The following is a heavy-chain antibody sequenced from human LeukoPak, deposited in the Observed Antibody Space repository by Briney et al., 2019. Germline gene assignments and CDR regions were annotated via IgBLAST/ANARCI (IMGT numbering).Heavy chain of an antibody. CDR2: ISGSGGST. V-gene: IGHV3-23*01. Sequence: GGSLRLSCAASGFTFSSYAMSWVRQAPGEGLEWVSAISGSGGSTYYADSVKGRFTISRDNSKNTLYLQMNSLRAEDTAVYYCAKGHRYCSSTSCYADDYWGQGTLVTVSS. CDR1: GFTFSSYA. D-gene: IGHD2-2*01. CDR3: AKGHRYCSSTSCYADDY. J-gene: IGHJ4*02.